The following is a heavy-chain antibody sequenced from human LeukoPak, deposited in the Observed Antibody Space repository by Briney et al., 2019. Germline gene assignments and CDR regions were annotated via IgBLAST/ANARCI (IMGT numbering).Heavy chain of an antibody. Sequence: GGSLRLSCAASGFTFSSYAMHWVRQAPGKGLDWVAVISHDGSQTYYTDSAKGRFTVSGDNSKNTMYLQLNSLRVEDTAMYFCAKDKIDGDYVTPFVYWGQGTLVTVSS. CDR2: ISHDGSQT. V-gene: IGHV3-30*04. J-gene: IGHJ4*02. D-gene: IGHD4-17*01. CDR3: AKDKIDGDYVTPFVY. CDR1: GFTFSSYA.